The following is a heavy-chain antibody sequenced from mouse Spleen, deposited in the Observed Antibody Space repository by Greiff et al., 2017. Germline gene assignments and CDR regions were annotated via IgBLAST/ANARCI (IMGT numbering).Heavy chain of an antibody. CDR3: ARGYGSSYAMDY. Sequence: VQLQQSGPSLVRPSQTLSLTCTVTGFSINSDCYWIWIRQFPGNKLEYIGYTFYSGITYYNPSLESRMYITRDTSKNQFSLKLSSVTTEDTATYYCARGYGSSYAMDYWGQGTSVTVSS. CDR2: TFYSGIT. CDR1: GFSINSDCY. J-gene: IGHJ4*01. D-gene: IGHD1-1*01. V-gene: IGHV3-3*01.